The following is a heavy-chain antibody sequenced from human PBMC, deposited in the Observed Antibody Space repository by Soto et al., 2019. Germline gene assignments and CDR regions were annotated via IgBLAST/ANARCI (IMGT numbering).Heavy chain of an antibody. CDR2: INSDGSST. CDR3: VRVETVEHISAVYLYSDS. V-gene: IGHV3-74*01. J-gene: IGHJ4*01. D-gene: IGHD4-4*01. Sequence: PGGSLRLSCAASGFTFSSYWMHWVRQAPGKGLVWVSRINSDGSSTSYADSVKGRFTISRDNAKNTLYLQMNSLRAEDTAVYYCVRVETVEHISAVYLYSDSWGDRTPGTVSS. CDR1: GFTFSSYW.